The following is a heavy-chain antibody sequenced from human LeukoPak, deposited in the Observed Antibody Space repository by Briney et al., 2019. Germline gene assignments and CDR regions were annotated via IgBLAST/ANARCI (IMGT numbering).Heavy chain of an antibody. D-gene: IGHD6-13*01. Sequence: SETLSLTCAVYGGSFSGYYWSWIRQPPGKGLEWIGEINHSGSTNYNPSLKSRVTISVDTSKNQFSLKLSSVTAADTAVYYCARGVTAAAGTKLPGANFDYWGQGTLVTVSS. CDR1: GGSFSGYY. CDR2: INHSGST. CDR3: ARGVTAAAGTKLPGANFDY. J-gene: IGHJ4*02. V-gene: IGHV4-34*01.